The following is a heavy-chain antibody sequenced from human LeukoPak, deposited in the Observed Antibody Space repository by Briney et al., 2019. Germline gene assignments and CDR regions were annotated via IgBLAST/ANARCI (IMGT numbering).Heavy chain of an antibody. CDR2: IYRSGNT. CDR1: GYSIGSDFY. J-gene: IGHJ5*02. Sequence: PSETLSLTCIVSGYSIGSDFYWGWIRQPPGKGLEWIASIYRSGNTYSNSSLKSRVRMSIDTSKNHFSLRLTSVTAADTAVYYCARHSMASPSDAWGPGTLVTVSS. CDR3: ARHSMASPSDA. D-gene: IGHD6-6*01. V-gene: IGHV4-38-2*02.